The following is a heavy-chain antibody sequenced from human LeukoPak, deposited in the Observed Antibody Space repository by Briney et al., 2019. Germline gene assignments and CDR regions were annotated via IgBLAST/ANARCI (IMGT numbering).Heavy chain of an antibody. CDR2: IKSKSDGGTT. V-gene: IGHV3-15*05. CDR1: GFSFSRAW. J-gene: IGHJ4*02. Sequence: GRSLRLSCAASGFSFSRAWMSWVRQAPGKGLEWVGRIKSKSDGGTTAYPAPVKGRFTISRDDSKNTLFLQVNSLKIEDTAVYYCTTVTLRPVGLWGQGTLVTVSS. CDR3: TTVTLRPVGL. D-gene: IGHD3-10*01.